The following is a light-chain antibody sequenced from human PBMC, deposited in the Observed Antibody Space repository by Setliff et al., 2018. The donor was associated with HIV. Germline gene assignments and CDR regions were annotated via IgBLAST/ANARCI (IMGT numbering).Light chain of an antibody. CDR1: SSDGGGYSY. V-gene: IGLV2-14*01. CDR2: EVR. CDR3: ISYAITNTLP. J-gene: IGLJ1*01. Sequence: QSALTQHASVSGSPGQSITISCTGTSSDGGGYSYVSWYQQHTGKAPKLIIYEVRNRPSGVSNRFSGSKSGNTASLTISGLQAEDEADYYCISYAITNTLPFGTGTKVTV.